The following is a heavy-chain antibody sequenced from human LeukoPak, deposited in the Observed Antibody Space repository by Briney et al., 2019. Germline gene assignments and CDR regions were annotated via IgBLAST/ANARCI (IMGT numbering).Heavy chain of an antibody. D-gene: IGHD3-10*02. V-gene: IGHV3-7*01. J-gene: IGHJ4*02. CDR1: GFTFSSYW. CDR3: ARDCSGSYPPYFDY. Sequence: GGSLRLSCAASGFTFSSYWMSWVRQAPGKGLEWVANIKQDGSEEYYVDSVKGRFTISRDNAKNSLYLQMNSLRAEDTAVYYCARDCSGSYPPYFDYWGQGTLVTVSS. CDR2: IKQDGSEE.